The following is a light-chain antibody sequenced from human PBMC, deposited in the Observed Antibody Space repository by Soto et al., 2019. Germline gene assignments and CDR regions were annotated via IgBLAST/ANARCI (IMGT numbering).Light chain of an antibody. J-gene: IGLJ2*01. CDR3: AAWDDSLNAVV. CDR1: GSNIGSNT. V-gene: IGLV1-44*01. CDR2: RDN. Sequence: QSVLTQPPSASGTPGQGVTISCSGAGSNIGSNTVDWYHQLPGTAPKLLSYRDNQRPSGVPDRFSGSKSGTSASLAISGPQSGDEGDYYCAAWDDSLNAVVFGGGTKLTVL.